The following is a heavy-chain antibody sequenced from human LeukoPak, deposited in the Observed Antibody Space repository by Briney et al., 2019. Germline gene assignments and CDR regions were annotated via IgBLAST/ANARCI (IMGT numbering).Heavy chain of an antibody. CDR2: IHYSGKT. CDR1: SGSISSGAYY. Sequence: SETLSLTCTVSSGSISSGAYYWGWIRQPPGKGLEWIGTIHYSGKTYYNPSLKSRITISIDTSKKQFALKLSSVTAADTAVYYCARAQSRGYSYGPFDSWGQGTLVTVSS. V-gene: IGHV4-39*06. D-gene: IGHD5-18*01. J-gene: IGHJ4*02. CDR3: ARAQSRGYSYGPFDS.